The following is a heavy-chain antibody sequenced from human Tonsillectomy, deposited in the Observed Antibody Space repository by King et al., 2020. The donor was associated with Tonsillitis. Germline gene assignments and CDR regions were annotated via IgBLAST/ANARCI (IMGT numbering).Heavy chain of an antibody. D-gene: IGHD2-15*01. CDR3: AASYCSGGSCYPYYFDY. CDR2: IYYSGST. CDR1: GGSISSYY. J-gene: IGHJ4*02. Sequence: QLQESGPGLVKPSETLSLTCTVSGGSISSYYWSWIRQPPGKGLEWIGYIYYSGSTNYNPSLKSRVTISVDTSKNQFSLKLSSVTAADTAVYYCAASYCSGGSCYPYYFDYWGQGTLVTVSS. V-gene: IGHV4-59*01.